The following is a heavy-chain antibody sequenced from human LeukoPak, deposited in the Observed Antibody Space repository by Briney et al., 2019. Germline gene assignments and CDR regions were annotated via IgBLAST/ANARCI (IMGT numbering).Heavy chain of an antibody. Sequence: SGESLKISCKGSGYSFTSYWIGWVRQMPGKGLEWMGIIYPGDSDTRYSPSFQGQVTISADKSISTAYLQWSSLKASDTAMYYCARPNYYDSSGTYYFDYWGQGTLVTVSS. CDR3: ARPNYYDSSGTYYFDY. CDR2: IYPGDSDT. D-gene: IGHD3-22*01. V-gene: IGHV5-51*01. CDR1: GYSFTSYW. J-gene: IGHJ4*02.